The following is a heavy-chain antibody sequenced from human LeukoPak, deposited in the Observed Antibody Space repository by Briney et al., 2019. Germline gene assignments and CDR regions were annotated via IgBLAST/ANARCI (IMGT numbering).Heavy chain of an antibody. CDR1: GGSFSDYY. J-gene: IGHJ3*02. Sequence: PSETLSLTCAVYGGSFSDYYWTWLRQPPEKGLEWIGEINHGGSTNCNPSLKSRVTISVDTSKNQFSLKLNSVTAADTAVYYCARRLYQLSRYAFDIWGQGSMVTVSS. CDR2: INHGGST. V-gene: IGHV4-34*01. CDR3: ARRLYQLSRYAFDI. D-gene: IGHD3-16*02.